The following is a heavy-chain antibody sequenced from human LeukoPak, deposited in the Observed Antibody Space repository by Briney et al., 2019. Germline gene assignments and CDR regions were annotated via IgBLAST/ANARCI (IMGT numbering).Heavy chain of an antibody. CDR2: ISSSGSTI. V-gene: IGHV3-11*01. Sequence: GGSLRLSCAASGFTFSDYYMSWIRQAPGKGLEWVSYISSSGSTIYYADSVKGRFTISRDNAKNSLYLQMNSLRAEDTAVYYCAKLWRDYSGSHNYYYYYMDVWGKGTTVTIPS. J-gene: IGHJ6*03. CDR1: GFTFSDYY. CDR3: AKLWRDYSGSHNYYYYYMDV. D-gene: IGHD1-26*01.